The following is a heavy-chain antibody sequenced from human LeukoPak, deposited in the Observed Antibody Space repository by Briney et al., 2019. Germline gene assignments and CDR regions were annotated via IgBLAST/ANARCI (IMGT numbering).Heavy chain of an antibody. V-gene: IGHV3-30*01. CDR3: ARGGGRSLQPHLPFDY. J-gene: IGHJ4*02. D-gene: IGHD5-24*01. Sequence: PGRSLRLSCAASGFTFSSYAMHWVRQAPGKGLEWVAVISYDGSNKYYADSVKGRFTISRDNSKNTLYLQMNSLRAEDTAVYYCARGGGRSLQPHLPFDYSGQGTLVTVSS. CDR2: ISYDGSNK. CDR1: GFTFSSYA.